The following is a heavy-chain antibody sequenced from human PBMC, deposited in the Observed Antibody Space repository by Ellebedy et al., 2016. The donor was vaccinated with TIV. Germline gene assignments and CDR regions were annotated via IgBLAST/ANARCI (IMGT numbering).Heavy chain of an antibody. CDR2: IYSGGDT. CDR3: ARDPPGIAASGPYK. V-gene: IGHV3-53*01. D-gene: IGHD6-13*01. J-gene: IGHJ4*02. CDR1: GFTVGHNY. Sequence: GESLKISCTASGFTVGHNYMNWLRQAPGKGLEWVSLIYSGGDTVYVDSVKGRFTISKDSSKNTLYLKMNSLRAEDTAVYYCARDPPGIAASGPYKWGQGTLVTVSS.